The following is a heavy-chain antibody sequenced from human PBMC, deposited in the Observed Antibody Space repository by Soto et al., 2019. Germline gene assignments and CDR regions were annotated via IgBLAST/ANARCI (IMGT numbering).Heavy chain of an antibody. CDR3: PKHTTLYFDRTGPGAYFDS. J-gene: IGHJ4*02. CDR2: ITGSGGST. CDR1: GFTFSSNA. V-gene: IGHV3-23*01. Sequence: GGSRRRSCAASGFTFSSNAISWVRRAPGKGLEWGSGITGSGGSTDYADSVKGQFTISRDNSRNTLYLQMNYLRVDDTAVDSCPKHTTLYFDRTGPGAYFDSWGEGSLVNVSS. D-gene: IGHD3-22*01.